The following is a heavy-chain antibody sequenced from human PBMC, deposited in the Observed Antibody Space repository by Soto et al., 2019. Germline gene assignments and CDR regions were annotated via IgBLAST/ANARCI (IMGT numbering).Heavy chain of an antibody. Sequence: PGRSLRLSCAASGFTISSYSMSWVRQAPGKGLEWVSTISGSGGSTYYADSVKGRFTISRDNSKNTLYLQMNSLRAEDTAVYYCATPLRTGYYYYGMDVWGQGTTVNVSS. CDR3: ATPLRTGYYYYGMDV. CDR2: ISGSGGST. CDR1: GFTISSYS. V-gene: IGHV3-23*01. D-gene: IGHD3-10*01. J-gene: IGHJ6*02.